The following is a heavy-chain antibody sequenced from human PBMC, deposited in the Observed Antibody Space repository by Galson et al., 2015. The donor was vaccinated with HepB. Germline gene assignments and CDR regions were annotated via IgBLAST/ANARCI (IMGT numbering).Heavy chain of an antibody. CDR1: GYTFTRYG. CDR3: ARAPRGLWEPYYFDY. CDR2: ISAYNGNT. D-gene: IGHD5-18*01. V-gene: IGHV1-18*04. J-gene: IGHJ4*02. Sequence: SVKVSCKASGYTFTRYGISWVRQAPGQGLEWMGWISAYNGNTNYAQKLQGRVTMTTDTSTSTAYMELRSLRSDDTAVYYCARAPRGLWEPYYFDYWGQGTLVTVSS.